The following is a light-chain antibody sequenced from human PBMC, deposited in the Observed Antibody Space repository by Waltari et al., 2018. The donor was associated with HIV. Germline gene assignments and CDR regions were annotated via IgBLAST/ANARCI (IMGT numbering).Light chain of an antibody. Sequence: QSVLIEPPSPSGNPGQSDTTSCYGSNSNSGSTYVYWYQQLPGTAPKPLIYRNDQRPSGVPDRFSGSKSGTSASLAISGLRSEDEADYYCAAWDDSLSGPVFGGGTKVTVL. CDR3: AAWDDSLSGPV. J-gene: IGLJ2*01. CDR1: NSNSGSTY. V-gene: IGLV1-47*01. CDR2: RND.